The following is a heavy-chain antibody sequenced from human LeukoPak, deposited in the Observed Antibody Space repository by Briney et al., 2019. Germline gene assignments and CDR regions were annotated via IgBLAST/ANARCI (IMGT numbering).Heavy chain of an antibody. J-gene: IGHJ4*02. D-gene: IGHD3-3*01. CDR1: GGSFSGYY. CDR3: ARGTRLLRFLEWLS. Sequence: SETLPLTCAVYGGSFSGYYWSWIRQPPGKGLEWIGEINHSGSTNYNPSLKSRVTISVDTSKNQFSLKLSSVTAADTAVYYCARGTRLLRFLEWLSWGQGTLVTVSS. V-gene: IGHV4-34*01. CDR2: INHSGST.